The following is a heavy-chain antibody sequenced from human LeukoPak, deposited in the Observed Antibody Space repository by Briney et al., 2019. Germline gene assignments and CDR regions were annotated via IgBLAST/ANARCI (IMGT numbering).Heavy chain of an antibody. J-gene: IGHJ4*02. V-gene: IGHV3-48*04. CDR2: ISSSGSTI. D-gene: IGHD3-10*01. Sequence: GGSLRLSCAASGFTFSSYSMNWVRQAPGKGLEWVSYISSSGSTIYYADSVKGRFTISRDNAKNSLYLQMNSLRAEDTAVYYCAREEGGITMVRGVIGYFDYWGQGTLVTVSS. CDR1: GFTFSSYS. CDR3: AREEGGITMVRGVIGYFDY.